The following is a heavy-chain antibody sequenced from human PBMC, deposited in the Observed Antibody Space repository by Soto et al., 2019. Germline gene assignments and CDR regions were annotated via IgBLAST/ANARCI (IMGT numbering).Heavy chain of an antibody. D-gene: IGHD3-22*01. Sequence: GASLSLSCAVFGNTSSSLAMSWVRKASDKGMEWDSAVRGNGGTTYHADSVKGRSTISRDNSKNTLYLQMSSLRAEDTALYYCAKDGVYDSSGYYYPGRSKTFYGVDVWVRGTTVTVSS. CDR1: GNTSSSLA. CDR3: AKDGVYDSSGYYYPGRSKTFYGVDV. CDR2: VRGNGGTT. J-gene: IGHJ6*02. V-gene: IGHV3-23*01.